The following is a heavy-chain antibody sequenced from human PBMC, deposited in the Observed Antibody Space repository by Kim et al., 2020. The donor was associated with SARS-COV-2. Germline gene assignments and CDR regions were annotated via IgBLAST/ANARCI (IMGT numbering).Heavy chain of an antibody. CDR3: ARASRGSGWYGPQVFQH. D-gene: IGHD6-19*01. CDR2: ISAYNGNT. J-gene: IGHJ1*01. CDR1: GYTFTSYG. Sequence: ASVKVSCKASGYTFTSYGISWVRQAPGQGLEWMGWISAYNGNTNYAQKLQGRVTMTTDTSTSTAYMELRSLRSDDTAVYYCARASRGSGWYGPQVFQHWGQGTLVTVSS. V-gene: IGHV1-18*04.